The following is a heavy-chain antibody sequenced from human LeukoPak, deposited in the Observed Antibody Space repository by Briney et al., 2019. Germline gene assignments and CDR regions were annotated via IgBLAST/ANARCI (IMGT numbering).Heavy chain of an antibody. CDR2: ISYDGSNK. CDR1: GYTFSSYG. J-gene: IGHJ6*02. V-gene: IGHV3-30*18. Sequence: GGSLRLSCAASGYTFSSYGMHWVRQAPGKGLEWVAVISYDGSNKYYADSVKGRFTISRDNSKNTLYLQMNSLRAEDTAVYYCAKDKPLTYCSGGSCSLYYYYGMDVWGQGTTVTVSS. D-gene: IGHD2-15*01. CDR3: AKDKPLTYCSGGSCSLYYYYGMDV.